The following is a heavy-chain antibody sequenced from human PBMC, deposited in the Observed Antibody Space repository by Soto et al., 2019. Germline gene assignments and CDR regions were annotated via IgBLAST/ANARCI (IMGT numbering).Heavy chain of an antibody. CDR1: GYTFTSYD. V-gene: IGHV1-8*01. D-gene: IGHD4-17*01. Sequence: ASVKVSCKASGYTFTSYDINWVRQATGQGLEWMGWMNPNSGNTGYAQKFQGRVTMTRNTSISTAYMELSSLRSEDTAVYYCARWGEDDYGDYYYYYYMDVWGKGTTVTVSS. J-gene: IGHJ6*03. CDR3: ARWGEDDYGDYYYYYYMDV. CDR2: MNPNSGNT.